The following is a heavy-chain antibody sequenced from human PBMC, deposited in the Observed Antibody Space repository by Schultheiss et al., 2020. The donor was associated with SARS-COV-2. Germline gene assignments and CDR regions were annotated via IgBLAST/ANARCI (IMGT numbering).Heavy chain of an antibody. Sequence: GGSLRLSCAASRFTFSDYDMHWVRQAPGKGLEWVALITYDGSIKYYADSVKGRFTISRDNSKNTLFLQMNSLRGEDTAVYYCAKLSREAEFDWWGQGTLVTVSS. J-gene: IGHJ4*02. V-gene: IGHV3-30*18. CDR2: ITYDGSIK. D-gene: IGHD3-16*02. CDR1: RFTFSDYD. CDR3: AKLSREAEFDW.